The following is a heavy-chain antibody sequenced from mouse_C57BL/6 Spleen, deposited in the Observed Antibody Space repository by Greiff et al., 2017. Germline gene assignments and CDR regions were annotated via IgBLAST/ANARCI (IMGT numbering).Heavy chain of an antibody. D-gene: IGHD1-3*01. CDR2: IHPDSGST. CDR1: GYTFSSYW. Sequence: QVQLQQSGAELVKPGASVKLSCKASGYTFSSYWMHWVKQRPGKGLEWIGMIHPDSGSTNYNEKFKGKATLTADKSPSTAYMQLSRLTFEDSAVYYCASSGSWDYWGQGTTLTVSS. V-gene: IGHV1-64*01. CDR3: ASSGSWDY. J-gene: IGHJ2*01.